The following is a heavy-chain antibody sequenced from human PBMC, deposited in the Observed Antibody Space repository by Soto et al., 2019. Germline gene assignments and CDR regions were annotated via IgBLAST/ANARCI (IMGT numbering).Heavy chain of an antibody. Sequence: EVQLVESGGGLVQPGGSLRLSCAASGFTFSGSWMHWVRQAQGKGLVWVSRINDDGSATSYADFGKGRFTISRDNAKDTLFLQMNGLRAEDTAVYYCARGIFGSGTANDYWGQGTLVTV. CDR3: ARGIFGSGTANDY. D-gene: IGHD3-10*01. CDR1: GFTFSGSW. CDR2: INDDGSAT. J-gene: IGHJ4*02. V-gene: IGHV3-74*01.